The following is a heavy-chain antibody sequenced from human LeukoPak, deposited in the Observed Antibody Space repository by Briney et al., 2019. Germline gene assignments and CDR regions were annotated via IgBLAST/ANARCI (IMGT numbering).Heavy chain of an antibody. CDR2: IYYSGST. J-gene: IGHJ4*01. CDR1: GGSISSSSYY. V-gene: IGHV4-39*01. Sequence: SETLSLTCTVSGGSISSSSYYWGWIRQPPGKGLEWIGSIYYSGSTYYNPSLKSRVTISVDTSKNQFSLKLSSVTAADTAVYYCARGAWSYYYIDYWGQGTLVTVSS. CDR3: ARGAWSYYYIDY. D-gene: IGHD2-15*01.